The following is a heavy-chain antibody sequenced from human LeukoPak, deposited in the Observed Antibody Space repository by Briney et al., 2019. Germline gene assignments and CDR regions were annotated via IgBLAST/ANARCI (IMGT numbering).Heavy chain of an antibody. D-gene: IGHD6-13*01. CDR3: ARLRSSSGFGQVSMDV. Sequence: SETLSLTCTVSGGSISSSSYYWGWIRQPPGKGLEWIGSIYYGGSTYYNPSLKSRVTISVDTSKNQFSLKLSSVTAADTAVYYCARLRSSSGFGQVSMDVWGKGTTVTVSS. CDR1: GGSISSSSYY. CDR2: IYYGGST. J-gene: IGHJ6*03. V-gene: IGHV4-39*07.